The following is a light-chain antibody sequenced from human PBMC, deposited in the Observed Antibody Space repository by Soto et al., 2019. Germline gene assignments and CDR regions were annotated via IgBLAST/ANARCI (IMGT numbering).Light chain of an antibody. CDR3: QQYGSSSWT. CDR2: GAS. V-gene: IGKV3-20*01. J-gene: IGKJ1*01. Sequence: EILLTQSPATLSLPPGERATLSCRASQSVRSSYLAWYQQKFGQAPRLLIYGASSRATGIPDRFSGSGSGTDFTLTISRLEPEDFAVYYCQQYGSSSWTFGQGTKVDIK. CDR1: QSVRSSY.